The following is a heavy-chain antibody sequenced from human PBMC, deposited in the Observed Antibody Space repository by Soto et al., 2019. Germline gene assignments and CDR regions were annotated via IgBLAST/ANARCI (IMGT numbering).Heavy chain of an antibody. CDR2: ISYDGINK. CDR1: GFTFSSYA. D-gene: IGHD6-19*01. J-gene: IGHJ6*02. CDR3: ARDEVAVHRTGMDV. V-gene: IGHV3-30-3*01. Sequence: QVQLVESGGGVVQPGRSLRLSCAASGFTFSSYAMHWVRQAPGKGLEWVAVISYDGINKYYADSVKGRFTISRDNSKNTRYLQMNSLRAEDTAVFYCARDEVAVHRTGMDVWGQGTTVAVSS.